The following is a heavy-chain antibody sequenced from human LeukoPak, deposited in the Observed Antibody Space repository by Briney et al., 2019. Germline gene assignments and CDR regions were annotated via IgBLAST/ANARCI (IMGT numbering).Heavy chain of an antibody. V-gene: IGHV4-39*01. CDR1: GGSISSSSYY. Sequence: SETLSLTCTVSGGSISSSSYYWGWIRQPPGKGLEWIGSIYYSGSTYHNPSLKSRVTISVDTSKNQFSLKLSSVTAADTAVYYYAKITRITTVTTYLDAFDIWGQGTMVTVSS. CDR2: IYYSGST. D-gene: IGHD4-17*01. J-gene: IGHJ3*02. CDR3: AKITRITTVTTYLDAFDI.